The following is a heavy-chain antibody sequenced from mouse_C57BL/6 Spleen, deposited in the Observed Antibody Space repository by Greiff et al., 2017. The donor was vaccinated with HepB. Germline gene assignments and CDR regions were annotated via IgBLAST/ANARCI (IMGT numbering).Heavy chain of an antibody. Sequence: EVKLEESGAELVRPGASVKLSCTASGFNIKDDYMHWVKQRPEQGLEWIGWIDPENGDTEYASKFQGKATITADTSSNTAYLQLSSLTSEDTAVYYCTRGLYDGYYYAMDYWGQGTSVTVSS. D-gene: IGHD2-3*01. J-gene: IGHJ4*01. CDR3: TRGLYDGYYYAMDY. CDR1: GFNIKDDY. CDR2: IDPENGDT. V-gene: IGHV14-4*01.